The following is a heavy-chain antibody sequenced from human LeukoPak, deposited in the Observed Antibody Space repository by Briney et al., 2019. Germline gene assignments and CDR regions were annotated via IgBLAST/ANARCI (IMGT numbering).Heavy chain of an antibody. CDR2: VKFDGTTT. Sequence: GGSLRLSCAASGFTFSNYWLHWVRQAPGKGLVWVSRVKFDGTTTNYADSVKGRLTISRDNTKTTLYLQMNSLRAEDTAVYYCASHRMRSYGGYWGQGTLVTVSS. V-gene: IGHV3-74*01. CDR3: ASHRMRSYGGY. J-gene: IGHJ4*02. CDR1: GFTFSNYW. D-gene: IGHD1-26*01.